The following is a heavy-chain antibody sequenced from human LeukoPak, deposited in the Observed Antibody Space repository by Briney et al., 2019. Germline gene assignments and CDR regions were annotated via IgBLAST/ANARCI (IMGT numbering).Heavy chain of an antibody. V-gene: IGHV1-24*01. D-gene: IGHD1-26*01. Sequence: GASVKVSCKVSGYTLTELSMHWVRQAPGKGLEWMGGFGPEDGETIYAQKFQGRVTMTEDTSTDTAYMELSSLRSEDTAVYYCATDPIVGATGGLGYWGQGTLVTVSS. J-gene: IGHJ4*02. CDR3: ATDPIVGATGGLGY. CDR1: GYTLTELS. CDR2: FGPEDGET.